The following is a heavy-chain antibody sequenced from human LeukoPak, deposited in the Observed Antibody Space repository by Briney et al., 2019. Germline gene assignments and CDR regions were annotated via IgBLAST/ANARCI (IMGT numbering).Heavy chain of an antibody. Sequence: GGSLRLSCAASGFTFSSYSMNWVRQAPGKWLEWVSSISSSSSYIYYADSVKGRFTISRDNAKNSLYLQMNSLRAEDTAVYYCAIPPNYDILTGTSAPWGQGTLVTVSS. CDR1: GFTFSSYS. V-gene: IGHV3-21*01. J-gene: IGHJ5*02. CDR3: AIPPNYDILTGTSAP. CDR2: ISSSSSYI. D-gene: IGHD3-9*01.